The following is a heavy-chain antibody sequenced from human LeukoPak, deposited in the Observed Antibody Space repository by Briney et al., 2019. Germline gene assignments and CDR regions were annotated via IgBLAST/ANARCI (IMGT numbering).Heavy chain of an antibody. CDR3: ALRIQLWGEYFQH. Sequence: LETLSLTCTVSSGALCTSNYYWGWVRPPPGKALEWIGNIFYSGSTSYSPSLKSRVTISLDTSRNQFSLKLNSVTAADTAVYYCALRIQLWGEYFQHWGQGTLVTVSS. CDR1: SGALCTSNYY. V-gene: IGHV4-39*07. D-gene: IGHD5-18*01. J-gene: IGHJ1*01. CDR2: IFYSGST.